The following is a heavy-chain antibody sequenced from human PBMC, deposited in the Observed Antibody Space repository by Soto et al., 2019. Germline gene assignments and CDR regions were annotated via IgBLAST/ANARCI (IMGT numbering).Heavy chain of an antibody. D-gene: IGHD7-27*01. CDR3: ARDTGLAPTVWGY. V-gene: IGHV4-31*03. J-gene: IGHJ4*03. CDR1: GDSIRGGGHY. Sequence: QVQLQESGPGLVKPSQTLSLTCSVSGDSIRGGGHYWNWIRQFPGKGLEWIGYVYHSGSTHYNPSLRWRLTISIDTSKNKFSLRLISVTAADTALYYCARDTGLAPTVWGYWGNGTQVTVSS. CDR2: VYHSGST.